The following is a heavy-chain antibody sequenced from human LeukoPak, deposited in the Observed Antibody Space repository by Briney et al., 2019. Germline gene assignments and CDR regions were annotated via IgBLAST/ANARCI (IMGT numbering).Heavy chain of an antibody. CDR3: ARGVTGGWYCVYRG. CDR1: GGSVETHL. CDR2: IYYSGST. V-gene: IGHV4-59*02. D-gene: IGHD6-19*01. Sequence: SETLSPTYTLSGGSVETHLCSWVRQPPGKGLEWIGYIYYSGSTNYNPSLKSRVTISVDTSKNQFSLKLSSVTAAATAVYYCARGVTGGWYCVYRGWGQGTLVTVSS. J-gene: IGHJ1*01.